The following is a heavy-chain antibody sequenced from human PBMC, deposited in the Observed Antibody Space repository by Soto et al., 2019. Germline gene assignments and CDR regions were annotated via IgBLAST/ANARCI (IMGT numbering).Heavy chain of an antibody. J-gene: IGHJ4*02. CDR2: ISYDGSNK. Sequence: GGSLRLSCAASGFTFSSYGMHWVRQAPGKGLEWVAVISYDGSNKYYADSVKGRFTISRDNSKNTLYLQMNSLRAEDTAVYYCAKDAVVVAATPRQADYWGQGTLVTVSS. CDR3: AKDAVVVAATPRQADY. D-gene: IGHD2-15*01. CDR1: GFTFSSYG. V-gene: IGHV3-30*18.